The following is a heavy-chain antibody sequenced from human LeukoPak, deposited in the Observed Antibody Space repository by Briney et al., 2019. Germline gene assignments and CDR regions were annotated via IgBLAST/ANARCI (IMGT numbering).Heavy chain of an antibody. D-gene: IGHD1-26*01. Sequence: PSETLSLTCTVSGYSISSANYWGWIRQPPGKGLEWIGSIYHSGSTYYNPSLKSRVTISVDTSKKQFSLKLTSVTAADTAVYYCARVGATSYYYYMDVWGKGTRSPSP. CDR2: IYHSGST. J-gene: IGHJ6*03. CDR3: ARVGATSYYYYMDV. CDR1: GYSISSANY. V-gene: IGHV4-38-2*02.